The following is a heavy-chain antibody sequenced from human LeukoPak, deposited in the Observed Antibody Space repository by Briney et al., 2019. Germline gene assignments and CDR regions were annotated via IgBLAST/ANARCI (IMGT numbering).Heavy chain of an antibody. V-gene: IGHV4-34*01. CDR2: INHSGST. Sequence: SETLSLTCAVYGGSFSGYYWSWIRQPPGKGLEWIGEINHSGSTNYNPSLKSRVTISVDTSKNQFSLKLSSVTAADTAVYYCARLHPKWELPLKDAFDIWGQGTMVTVSS. CDR1: GGSFSGYY. D-gene: IGHD1-26*01. CDR3: ARLHPKWELPLKDAFDI. J-gene: IGHJ3*02.